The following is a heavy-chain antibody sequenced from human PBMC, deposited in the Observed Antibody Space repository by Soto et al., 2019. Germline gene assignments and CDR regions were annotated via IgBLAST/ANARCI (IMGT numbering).Heavy chain of an antibody. V-gene: IGHV1-3*05. CDR2: INAGNGKT. Sequence: QIQLVQSGAEEKKPGASVKVSCKASGYTFTSYAMHWVRQAPGQRLEWMGWINAGNGKTKYSQKFQGRVTITRDTSATTAYMELSSLRPEDTAVYYCARDVAAADYWGQGTLVTVSS. J-gene: IGHJ4*02. CDR1: GYTFTSYA. CDR3: ARDVAAADY. D-gene: IGHD6-13*01.